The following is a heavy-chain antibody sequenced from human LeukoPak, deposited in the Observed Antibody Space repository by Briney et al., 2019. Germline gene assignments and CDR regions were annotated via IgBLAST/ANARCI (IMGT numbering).Heavy chain of an antibody. J-gene: IGHJ4*02. CDR2: IYYSGST. CDR1: GGSISSHY. V-gene: IGHV4-59*11. CDR3: ARAPSVRYFERYFDY. D-gene: IGHD3-9*01. Sequence: SETLSLTCTVSGGSISSHYWSWIRQPPGKGLEWIGYIYYSGSTNYNPSLKSRVTISVDTSKNQFSLKLSSVTAADTAEYYCARAPSVRYFERYFDYWGQGTLVTVSS.